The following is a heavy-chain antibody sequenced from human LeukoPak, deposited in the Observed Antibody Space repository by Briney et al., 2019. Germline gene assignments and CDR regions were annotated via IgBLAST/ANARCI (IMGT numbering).Heavy chain of an antibody. CDR3: ARVFRVRGVVRTHTDY. V-gene: IGHV3-21*01. J-gene: IGHJ4*02. CDR2: ISSSSGYI. CDR1: GFTFSSYS. D-gene: IGHD3-10*01. Sequence: NPGGSLRLSCAASGFTFSSYSMNWVRQAPGKGLEWVSSISSSSGYIYYADSVKGRFTISRDNAKNSLYLQMNSLRAEDTAVYYCARVFRVRGVVRTHTDYWGQGTLVSVSS.